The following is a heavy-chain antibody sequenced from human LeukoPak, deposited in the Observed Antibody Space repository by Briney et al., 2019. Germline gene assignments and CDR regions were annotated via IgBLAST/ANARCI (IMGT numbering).Heavy chain of an antibody. CDR1: GGSISSSSYY. CDR3: ARDPDY. J-gene: IGHJ4*02. CDR2: IDYSGST. Sequence: PSETLSLTCTVSGGSISSSSYYWGWIRQPPGKGLEWIGSIDYSGSTYHNPSLKSRVTISVDTSKNQFSLKLSSVTAADTAVYYCARDPDYWGQGTLVTVSS. V-gene: IGHV4-39*02.